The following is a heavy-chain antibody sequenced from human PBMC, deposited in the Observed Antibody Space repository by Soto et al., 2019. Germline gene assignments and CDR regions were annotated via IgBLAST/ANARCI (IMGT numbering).Heavy chain of an antibody. D-gene: IGHD2-21*02. CDR3: ARVGEDRVVTGNWYFDL. CDR2: IYDSGST. CDR1: GGSLSNYY. V-gene: IGHV4-59*01. J-gene: IGHJ2*01. Sequence: SETLSLTCAVSGGSLSNYYWSWIRQPPGKGLEWIGYIYDSGSTNYNPSLKSRVTISIDTSKNQFSLKLTSVTAADTAVYYCARVGEDRVVTGNWYFDLWGRGSLGTVSS.